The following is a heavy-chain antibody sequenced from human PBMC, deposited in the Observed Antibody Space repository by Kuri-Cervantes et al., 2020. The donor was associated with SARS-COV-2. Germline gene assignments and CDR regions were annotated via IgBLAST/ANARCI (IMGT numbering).Heavy chain of an antibody. Sequence: ASVKVSCKISGYTLTELSLYWVRLAPGKGLEWMGGFDPEDGERVSAQKFQGRVTMTEDTSTDTAYLELRSLRSDDTAVYYCATGLVDARSPLPSHYYGLSVWGQGTTVTVSS. V-gene: IGHV1-24*01. CDR2: FDPEDGER. J-gene: IGHJ6*02. CDR3: ATGLVDARSPLPSHYYGLSV. CDR1: GYTLTELS. D-gene: IGHD2-8*01.